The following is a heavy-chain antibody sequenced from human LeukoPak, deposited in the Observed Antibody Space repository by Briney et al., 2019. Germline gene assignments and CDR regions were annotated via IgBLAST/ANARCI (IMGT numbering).Heavy chain of an antibody. CDR1: GYSFPSYW. D-gene: IGHD2-15*01. Sequence: GESLKISCRGSGYSFPSYWIGWVRQMPGRGLEWMGIIYPGDSDTKYSPSFQGQVTISADMSISTTYLQWSSLKASDTAMYYCARQVAAAARSFDYWGQGTLVTVSS. V-gene: IGHV5-51*01. CDR3: ARQVAAAARSFDY. J-gene: IGHJ4*02. CDR2: IYPGDSDT.